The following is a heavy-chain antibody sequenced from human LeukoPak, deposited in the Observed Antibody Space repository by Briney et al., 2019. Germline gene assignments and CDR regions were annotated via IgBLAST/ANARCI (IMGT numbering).Heavy chain of an antibody. J-gene: IGHJ6*03. Sequence: PGGSLRLSCVASKFTFSSYALTWVRQAPGKGLEWVSAISGRGGTTYYADSVKGRFTISRDNSKNTLYLQMNSLRAEDTAVYYCAKDTVVGISSYNYYRYMDVWGKGTTVTISS. CDR3: AKDTVVGISSYNYYRYMDV. D-gene: IGHD4-23*01. V-gene: IGHV3-23*01. CDR1: KFTFSSYA. CDR2: ISGRGGTT.